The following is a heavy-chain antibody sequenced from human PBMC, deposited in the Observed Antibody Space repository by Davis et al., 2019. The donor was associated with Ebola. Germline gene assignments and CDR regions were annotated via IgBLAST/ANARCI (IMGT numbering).Heavy chain of an antibody. CDR1: GGSISSSSYY. J-gene: IGHJ5*02. CDR3: ARDINWFDP. CDR2: IYTSGST. Sequence: PSETLSLTCTVSGGSISSSSYYWSWIRQPAGKGLEWIGRIYTSGSTNYNPSLKSRVTMSVDTSKNQFSLKLSSVTAADTAVYYCARDINWFDPWGQGTLVTVSS. V-gene: IGHV4-61*02.